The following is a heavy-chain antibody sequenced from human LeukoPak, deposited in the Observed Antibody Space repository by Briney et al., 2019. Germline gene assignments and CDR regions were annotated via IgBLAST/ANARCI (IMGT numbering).Heavy chain of an antibody. CDR1: GGSISTYY. V-gene: IGHV4-59*01. Sequence: SETLSLTCTVSGGSISTYYWSWIRQPPGKGLEWIGHIYSTGSTNYNPSLKSRVTISLDTSKNQFSLMLTSLTAADTAMYYCARAGWYDRGYYYYYMDVWGKGTTVTISS. CDR2: IYSTGST. CDR3: ARAGWYDRGYYYYYMDV. D-gene: IGHD6-19*01. J-gene: IGHJ6*03.